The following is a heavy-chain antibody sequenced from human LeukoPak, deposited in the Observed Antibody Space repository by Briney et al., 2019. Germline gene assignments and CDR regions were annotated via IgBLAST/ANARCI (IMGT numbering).Heavy chain of an antibody. V-gene: IGHV4-38-2*02. CDR3: ARDPLVGVVVAPFDY. D-gene: IGHD2-15*01. Sequence: SETLSLTCTVSGYSISSGYYWGWIRQPPGKGLEWIGSIYHSGSTYYNPSLKSRVTISVDTSKNQFSLKLSSVTAADTAVYYCARDPLVGVVVAPFDYWGQGTLVTVSS. CDR1: GYSISSGYY. CDR2: IYHSGST. J-gene: IGHJ4*02.